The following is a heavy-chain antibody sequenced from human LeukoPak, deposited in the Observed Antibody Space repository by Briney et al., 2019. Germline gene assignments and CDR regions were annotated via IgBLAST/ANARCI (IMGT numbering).Heavy chain of an antibody. D-gene: IGHD7-27*01. J-gene: IGHJ4*02. CDR2: INPNSGGT. CDR1: GYTFTGYY. Sequence: ASVKVSCKASGYTFTGYYMHWVRQAPGQGLEWMGWINPNSGGTNYAQKFQGRVPMTRDTSISTAYMELSRLRSDDTAVYYCARGGTNWGYYFDYWGQGTLVTVSS. CDR3: ARGGTNWGYYFDY. V-gene: IGHV1-2*02.